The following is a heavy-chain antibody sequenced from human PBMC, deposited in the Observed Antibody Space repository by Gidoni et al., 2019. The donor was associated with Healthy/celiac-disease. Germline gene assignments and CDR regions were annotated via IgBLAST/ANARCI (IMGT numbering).Heavy chain of an antibody. CDR1: GGSFSGYY. D-gene: IGHD2-2*01. CDR2: INHSGST. CDR3: ARGPLHRWTVVVPAANTYYYYGMDV. Sequence: QVQLQQWGAGLLKPSETLSLTCAVYGGSFSGYYWSWIRQPPGKGLEWIGEINHSGSTNYNPSLKSRVTISVDTSKNQFSLKLSSVTAADTAVYYCARGPLHRWTVVVPAANTYYYYGMDVWGQGTTVTVSS. J-gene: IGHJ6*02. V-gene: IGHV4-34*01.